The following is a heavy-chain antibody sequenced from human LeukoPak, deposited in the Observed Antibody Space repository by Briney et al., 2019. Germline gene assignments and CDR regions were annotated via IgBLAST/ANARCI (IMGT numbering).Heavy chain of an antibody. V-gene: IGHV3-30-3*01. CDR1: GFTFSSYA. Sequence: GGSLRLSCAASGFTFSSYAMHWVRQAPGKGLEWVAVISYDGSNKYYADSVKGRFTISRDNSKNTLYLQMNSLRAEDTAVYYCARTRFGSGNEGAFDIWGQGTMVTVSS. J-gene: IGHJ3*02. CDR3: ARTRFGSGNEGAFDI. CDR2: ISYDGSNK. D-gene: IGHD3-10*01.